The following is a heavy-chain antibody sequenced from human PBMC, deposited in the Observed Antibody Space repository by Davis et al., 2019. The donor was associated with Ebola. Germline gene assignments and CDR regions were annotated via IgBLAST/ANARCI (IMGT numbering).Heavy chain of an antibody. Sequence: MPSETLSLTCAVYGVSFSAYYWTWIRQPPGKGLEWIGEIAHSGSTNYNPSLKSRVAIPVATSKNQFSLKLSSVTAADTAVYYCARVGIVVVPAADFDYYYGMDVWGQGTTVTVSS. CDR2: IAHSGST. CDR1: GVSFSAYY. V-gene: IGHV4-34*01. J-gene: IGHJ6*02. CDR3: ARVGIVVVPAADFDYYYGMDV. D-gene: IGHD2-2*01.